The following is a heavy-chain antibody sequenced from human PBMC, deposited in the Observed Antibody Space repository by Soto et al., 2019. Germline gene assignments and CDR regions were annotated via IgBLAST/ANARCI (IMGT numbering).Heavy chain of an antibody. CDR1: GFTFSSYA. CDR3: AREKRWLQFFDY. D-gene: IGHD5-12*01. CDR2: ISYDGSNK. Sequence: QVQLVESGGGVVQPGRSLRLSCAASGFTFSSYAMHWVRQAPGKGLEWVAVISYDGSNKYYADSVKGRFTISRDNSKNTLYLQMNSLRAEDTAVYYCAREKRWLQFFDYWGQGTLVTVS. V-gene: IGHV3-30-3*01. J-gene: IGHJ4*02.